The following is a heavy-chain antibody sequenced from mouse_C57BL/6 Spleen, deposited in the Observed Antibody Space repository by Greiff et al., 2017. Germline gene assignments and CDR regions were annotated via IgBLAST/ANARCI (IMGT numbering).Heavy chain of an antibody. J-gene: IGHJ4*01. V-gene: IGHV1-80*01. D-gene: IGHD2-4*01. CDR3: ARSGDYGGCYAGDD. CDR1: GYAFSSYW. Sequence: QVQLQQSGAELVKPGASVKISCKASGYAFSSYWMNWVKQRPGKGLEWIGQIYPGDGDTNYNGKFKGKAPLTADKSSSTAYMQLSSLTSGDCAVYVCARSGDYGGCYAGDDWGQGTSVTVAS. CDR2: IYPGDGDT.